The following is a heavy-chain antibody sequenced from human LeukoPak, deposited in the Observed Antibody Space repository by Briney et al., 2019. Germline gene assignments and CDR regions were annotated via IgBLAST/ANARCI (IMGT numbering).Heavy chain of an antibody. V-gene: IGHV4-38-2*02. CDR3: ARDRITMVRGVIPENNWFDP. J-gene: IGHJ5*02. CDR2: IYHSGST. D-gene: IGHD3-10*01. Sequence: SETLSLTCTVSGYSISSGYYWGWIRQPPGKGLEWIGSIYHSGSTYYNPSLKSRVTISVDTSKNQFSLKLSSVTAADTAVYYCARDRITMVRGVIPENNWFDPWGQGTLVTVSS. CDR1: GYSISSGYY.